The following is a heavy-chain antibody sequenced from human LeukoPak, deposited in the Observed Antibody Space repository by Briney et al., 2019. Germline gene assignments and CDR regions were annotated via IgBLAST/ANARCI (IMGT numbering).Heavy chain of an antibody. Sequence: VGSLRLSCAAAGFTFSSYDMIWVRQAPGKGLEWVSTITGSSTNTYYAEPAKGRFTISRDDAKNSLYLQMNSLRAEDTAVYYCGRNFNYWGREPWSPSPQ. CDR1: GFTFSSYD. CDR2: ITGSSTNT. CDR3: GRNFNY. J-gene: IGHJ4*02. V-gene: IGHV3-21*01.